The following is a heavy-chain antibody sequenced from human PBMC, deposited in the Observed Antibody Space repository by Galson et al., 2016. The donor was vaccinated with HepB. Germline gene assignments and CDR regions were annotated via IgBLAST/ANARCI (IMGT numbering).Heavy chain of an antibody. CDR2: IIPMYGTP. CDR1: GGTFRYYA. D-gene: IGHD6-19*01. CDR3: ARGGDTSGWYEILL. V-gene: IGHV1-69*13. Sequence: SVKVSCKASGGTFRYYAISWVRQAPGQGLEWMGGIIPMYGTPNYAQKFQGRVTITADESTSTAYMELSSLRSEATAVYYCARGGDTSGWYEILLWGQGTLVTVSS. J-gene: IGHJ4*02.